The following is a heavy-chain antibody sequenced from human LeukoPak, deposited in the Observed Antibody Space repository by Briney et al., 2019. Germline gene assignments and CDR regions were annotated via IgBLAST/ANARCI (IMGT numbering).Heavy chain of an antibody. Sequence: SETLSLTCTVSGGSISIYYWSWIRQPAGKGLECNVRIYTSGSTNYNPSLKSRVTMSVDTSKNQFSLTLSSVTAADTAVYYCARDYYDSSGYYFDYWGQGTLVTVSS. J-gene: IGHJ4*02. CDR3: ARDYYDSSGYYFDY. V-gene: IGHV4-4*07. CDR1: GGSISIYY. D-gene: IGHD3-22*01. CDR2: IYTSGST.